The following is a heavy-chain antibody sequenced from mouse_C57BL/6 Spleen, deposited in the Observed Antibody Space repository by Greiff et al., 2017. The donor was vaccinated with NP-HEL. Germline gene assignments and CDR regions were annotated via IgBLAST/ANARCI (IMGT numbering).Heavy chain of an antibody. D-gene: IGHD4-1*01. Sequence: EVKLVESGGGLVQPKGSLKLSCAASGFTFNTYAMHWVRQAPGKGLEWVARIRSKSSNYATYYADSVKDRFTISRDDSQSMLYLQMNNLKTEDTAMYYWVREPPSNWDSWYFDVWGTGTTVTVSS. CDR1: GFTFNTYA. CDR2: IRSKSSNYAT. V-gene: IGHV10-3*01. J-gene: IGHJ1*03. CDR3: VREPPSNWDSWYFDV.